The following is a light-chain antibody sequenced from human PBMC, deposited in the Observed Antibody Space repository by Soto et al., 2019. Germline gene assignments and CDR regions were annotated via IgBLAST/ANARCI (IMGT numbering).Light chain of an antibody. CDR3: QQYNNWPRAT. CDR1: QGISSN. J-gene: IGKJ4*01. V-gene: IGKV3-15*01. CDR2: RTS. Sequence: GMTQSPATLSVSQGERATLSCRASQGISSNLAWYQQKPGQAPRLLMFRTSSRATGFPARFSGSGSGAEFNLTISSLQSEDFGVYYCQQYNNWPRATFGGVTKVDIK.